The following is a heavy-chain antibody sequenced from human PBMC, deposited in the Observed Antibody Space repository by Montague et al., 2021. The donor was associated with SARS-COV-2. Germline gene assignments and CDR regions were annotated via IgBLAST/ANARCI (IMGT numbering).Heavy chain of an antibody. CDR2: YS. Sequence: YSDYAXXVRGRLTVNPDASKNEFSLELNHVTPEDTAVYYCVRYSGWFYFDFWGQGTLVTVSS. D-gene: IGHD6-19*01. J-gene: IGHJ4*02. CDR3: VRYSGWFYFDF. V-gene: IGHV6-1*01.